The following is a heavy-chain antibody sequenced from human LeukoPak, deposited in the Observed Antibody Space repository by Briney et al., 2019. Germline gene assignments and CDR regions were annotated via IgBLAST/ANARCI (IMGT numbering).Heavy chain of an antibody. CDR3: ARDLAHRYSSGWCFDY. D-gene: IGHD6-19*01. Sequence: ASVKVSCKASGYTFTGYYMHWVRQAPGQGREWMGRINPNSGGTNYAQKFPGRVTMTSDTSISTAYMELSRLRSDDTAVYYCARDLAHRYSSGWCFDYWGQGTLVTVSS. CDR1: GYTFTGYY. V-gene: IGHV1-2*06. J-gene: IGHJ4*02. CDR2: INPNSGGT.